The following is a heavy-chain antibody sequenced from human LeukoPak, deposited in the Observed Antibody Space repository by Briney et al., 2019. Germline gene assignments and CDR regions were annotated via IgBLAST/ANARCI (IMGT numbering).Heavy chain of an antibody. J-gene: IGHJ4*02. Sequence: PGGSLRFSCSASRFPFSSYAMSWVRQAPGLGREWVSAPSGSGGSTYYADSVKGRVTMSRDNSKNTLYLQMNSLGAEDTSVYYCAKDFVLDYWGQGTLVTVSS. CDR2: PSGSGGST. D-gene: IGHD2-21*01. CDR3: AKDFVLDY. V-gene: IGHV3-23*01. CDR1: RFPFSSYA.